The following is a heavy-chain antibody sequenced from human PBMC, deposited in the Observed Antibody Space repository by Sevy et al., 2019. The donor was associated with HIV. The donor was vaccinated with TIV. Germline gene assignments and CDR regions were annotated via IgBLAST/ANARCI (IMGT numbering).Heavy chain of an antibody. CDR1: GYTFTSYG. CDR3: AKGLYYYDSSGYSPFDY. CDR2: ISAYNGNT. Sequence: ASVKDSCKASGYTFTSYGISWVRQAPGQGLEWMGWISAYNGNTNYAQKLQGRVTMTTDTSTSTAYMELRSLRSDDTAVYYCAKGLYYYDSSGYSPFDYWGQGTLVTVSS. V-gene: IGHV1-18*04. J-gene: IGHJ4*02. D-gene: IGHD3-22*01.